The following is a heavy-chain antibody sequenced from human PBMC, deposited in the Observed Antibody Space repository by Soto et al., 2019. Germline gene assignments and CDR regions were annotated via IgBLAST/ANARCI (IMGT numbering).Heavy chain of an antibody. Sequence: QVQLQESGPGLVKPSETQSLSCTVSGGSINSYYWSWIRQSPGKRMEWIGYVHHSWGSSYNPSLQSRVAIALDTSKSQFSLKVTSATATDTAVYYCARQGFGPLHGLVDVWGQGTTVTVSS. V-gene: IGHV4-59*08. CDR1: GGSINSYY. J-gene: IGHJ6*02. D-gene: IGHD3-10*01. CDR2: VHHSWGS. CDR3: ARQGFGPLHGLVDV.